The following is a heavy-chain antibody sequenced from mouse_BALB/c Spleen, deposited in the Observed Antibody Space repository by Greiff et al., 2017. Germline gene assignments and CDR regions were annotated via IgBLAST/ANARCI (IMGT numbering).Heavy chain of an antibody. CDR3: ARWDYYGSRASYFDY. D-gene: IGHD1-1*01. Sequence: QVQLQQPGAELVKPGTSVKLSCKASGYNFTSYWINWVKLRPGQGLEWIGDIYPGSGSTNYNEKFKSKATLTVDTSSSTAYMQLSSLASEDSALYYCARWDYYGSRASYFDYWGQGTTLSLL. CDR2: IYPGSGST. J-gene: IGHJ2*01. CDR1: GYNFTSYW. V-gene: IGHV1-55*01.